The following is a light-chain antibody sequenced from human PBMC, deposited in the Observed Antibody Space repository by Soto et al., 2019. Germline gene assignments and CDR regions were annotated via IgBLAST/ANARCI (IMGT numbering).Light chain of an antibody. CDR2: DTT. Sequence: QAVVTQEPSLTVSPGGTVTLTCGSSTGAVTSGHYSYWFQQKPGRAPTTLIYDTTNNHSLTPARFSASLLGGKAALTLSRAQPEDEADYFYLLTANGARVFGGGTNLTVL. V-gene: IGLV7-46*01. J-gene: IGLJ2*01. CDR3: LLTANGARV. CDR1: TGAVTSGHY.